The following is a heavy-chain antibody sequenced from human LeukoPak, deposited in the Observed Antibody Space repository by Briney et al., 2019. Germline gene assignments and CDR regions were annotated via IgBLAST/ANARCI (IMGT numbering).Heavy chain of an antibody. J-gene: IGHJ4*02. CDR3: ARVGMVRGVFDY. V-gene: IGHV3-21*01. CDR1: GFTFSSYS. CDR2: ISSSSSYI. Sequence: PGGSLRLSCAASGFTFSSYSMNWVRQAPGKGLEWVSSISSSSSYIYYADSVKGRFTISRDNAKNSLYLQMNSLRAEDTAVYYCARVGMVRGVFDYWGQGTLVTVSS. D-gene: IGHD3-10*01.